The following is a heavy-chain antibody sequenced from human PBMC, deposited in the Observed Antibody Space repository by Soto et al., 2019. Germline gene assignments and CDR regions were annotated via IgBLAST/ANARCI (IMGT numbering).Heavy chain of an antibody. Sequence: EVQLVESGGGLVQPGGSLRLSCAASGFTFSSYWMSWVRQAPGKGLEWVANIKQDGSEKYYVDSVKGRFTISRDNAKNSLYLQMNSLRAEDTAVYYCARQGVVIIYYSGMDVWGQGTTVTVSS. D-gene: IGHD3-3*01. J-gene: IGHJ6*02. CDR2: IKQDGSEK. CDR1: GFTFSSYW. V-gene: IGHV3-7*05. CDR3: ARQGVVIIYYSGMDV.